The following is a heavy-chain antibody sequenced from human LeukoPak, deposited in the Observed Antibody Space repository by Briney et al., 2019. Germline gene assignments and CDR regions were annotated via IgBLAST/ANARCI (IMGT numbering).Heavy chain of an antibody. CDR1: GGSFSGYY. CDR2: IYTSGST. V-gene: IGHV4-59*10. Sequence: SETLSLTCAVYGGSFSGYYWSWIRQPAGKGLEWIGRIYTSGSTNYNPSLKSRVTMSVDTSKNQFSLKLSSVTAADTAVYYCAQIGYYYGMDVWGQGTTVTVSS. D-gene: IGHD2-21*01. CDR3: AQIGYYYGMDV. J-gene: IGHJ6*02.